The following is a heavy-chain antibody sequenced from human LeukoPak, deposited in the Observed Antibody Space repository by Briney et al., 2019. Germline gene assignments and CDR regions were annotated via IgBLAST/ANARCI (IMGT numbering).Heavy chain of an antibody. D-gene: IGHD5-12*01. J-gene: IGHJ4*02. CDR1: GFIFSNFA. Sequence: PGGSLRLSCRTSGFIFSNFAMNWVRQAPGKGWEWVSPIGSNGGRTYYANSVKRRFSVSRDNSKNTLYLQMNTLRAEDTAIYYCVKRMGCSDFNCYAELDFWGQGTLVTVSS. CDR3: VKRMGCSDFNCYAELDF. CDR2: IGSNGGRT. V-gene: IGHV3-23*01.